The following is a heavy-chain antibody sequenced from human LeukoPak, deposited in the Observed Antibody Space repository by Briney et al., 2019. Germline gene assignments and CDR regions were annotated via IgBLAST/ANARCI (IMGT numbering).Heavy chain of an antibody. J-gene: IGHJ4*02. CDR2: IIPIFGTA. CDR1: GGTFSSYA. CDR3: AASIAARPYYPLGSY. Sequence: SVNVSCKASGGTFSSYAISWVRQAPGQGLEWMGWIIPIFGTANYAQKFQGRVTITADESTSTAYMELSSLRSEDTAVYYCAASIAARPYYPLGSYWGQGTLVTVSS. V-gene: IGHV1-69*01. D-gene: IGHD6-6*01.